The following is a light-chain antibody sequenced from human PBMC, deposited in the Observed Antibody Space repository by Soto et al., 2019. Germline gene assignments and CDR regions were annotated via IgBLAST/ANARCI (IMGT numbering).Light chain of an antibody. CDR3: QQYESFPRT. J-gene: IGKJ1*01. CDR1: QSINNY. Sequence: DIQMTQSPSTLSASVGDRVTITCRATQSINNYLAWYQQKPGKAPKLLIFKASTLESGVPSRFSSSGSGTEFTLSISSLQPDDFATYYCQQYESFPRTFGQGTKVEIK. CDR2: KAS. V-gene: IGKV1-5*03.